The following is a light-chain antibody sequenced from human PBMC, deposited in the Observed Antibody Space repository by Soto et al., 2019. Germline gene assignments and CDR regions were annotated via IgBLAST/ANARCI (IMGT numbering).Light chain of an antibody. J-gene: IGLJ1*01. Sequence: QSVLTQPASVSGSPGQSITISCTGTSSDVGAFNYVSWFQHHPGKAPKLMISEVNNRPSGVSTRFSGSKSGDTASLTISGLQAEDEADYYCSSYTSSGTLYVFGTGTKLTVL. CDR3: SSYTSSGTLYV. CDR2: EVN. V-gene: IGLV2-14*01. CDR1: SSDVGAFNY.